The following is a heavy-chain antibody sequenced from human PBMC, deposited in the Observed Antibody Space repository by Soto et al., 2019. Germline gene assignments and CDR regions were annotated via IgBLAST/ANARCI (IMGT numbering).Heavy chain of an antibody. Sequence: SETLSLTCTVSGGSISSGDYYWNWIRQHPGKGLEWIGYIYHRGSTKYKPSLKNRVTISVDTSKNQISLKVSSATAADTAVYYCARHSNRNYGLYYFDYWGLGALVTVSS. CDR1: GGSISSGDYY. J-gene: IGHJ4*02. CDR3: ARHSNRNYGLYYFDY. V-gene: IGHV4-30-4*08. D-gene: IGHD4-4*01. CDR2: IYHRGST.